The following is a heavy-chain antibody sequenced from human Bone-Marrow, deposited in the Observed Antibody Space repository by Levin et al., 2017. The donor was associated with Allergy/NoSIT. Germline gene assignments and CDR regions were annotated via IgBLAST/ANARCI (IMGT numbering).Heavy chain of an antibody. V-gene: IGHV3-13*01. Sequence: GGSLRLSCEVSEFTVNKYDMHWVRQVPGKGLEWVSVIETTGDTYYSGSVKGRFTISREDARNSLYLQMNSLRVGDTALYYCARGALSLSGTSWHMDVWGQGTAVTVSS. CDR3: ARGALSLSGTSWHMDV. CDR1: EFTVNKYD. CDR2: IETTGDT. J-gene: IGHJ6*02. D-gene: IGHD1-7*01.